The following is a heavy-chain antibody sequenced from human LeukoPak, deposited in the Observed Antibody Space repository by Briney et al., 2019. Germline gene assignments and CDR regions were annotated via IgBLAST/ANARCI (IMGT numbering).Heavy chain of an antibody. Sequence: ASVKVSCKASGYTFTGYYMHWVRLAPGQGLEWMGWINTNTGNPTYAQGFTGRFVFSLDTSVSTAYLQISSLKAEDTAVYYCASPIAVAGTGQLDYWGQGTLVTVSS. CDR2: INTNTGNP. V-gene: IGHV7-4-1*02. J-gene: IGHJ4*02. D-gene: IGHD6-19*01. CDR1: GYTFTGYY. CDR3: ASPIAVAGTGQLDY.